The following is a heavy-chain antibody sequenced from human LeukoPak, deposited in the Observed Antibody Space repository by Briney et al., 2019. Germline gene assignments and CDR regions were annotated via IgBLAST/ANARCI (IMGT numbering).Heavy chain of an antibody. Sequence: PGGSLRLSCAASGFAFSKYTMHWVRQAPGKGLEWVAIISYDGSNKYNGDSVKGRFTISRDNSKNTLFLQMISLRAEDTAVYYCARVIVGDTQFGRAVDYWGQGTLVTVSS. CDR3: ARVIVGDTQFGRAVDY. CDR1: GFAFSKYT. CDR2: ISYDGSNK. J-gene: IGHJ4*02. V-gene: IGHV3-30*04. D-gene: IGHD3-16*01.